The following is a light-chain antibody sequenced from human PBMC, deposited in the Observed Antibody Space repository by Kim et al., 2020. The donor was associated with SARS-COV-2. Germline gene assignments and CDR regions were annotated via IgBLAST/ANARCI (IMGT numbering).Light chain of an antibody. V-gene: IGLV2-8*01. CDR1: SSDVGGYKY. Sequence: QSALTQPPSASGSPGQSVTISCTGTSSDVGGYKYVSWYQQHPGKAPKLMIYEVSKRPSGVPDRFSGSKSGNTASLTVSGLQAEDEADYYCCSYAGSNYVFGTGTKVTVL. CDR2: EVS. CDR3: CSYAGSNYV. J-gene: IGLJ6*01.